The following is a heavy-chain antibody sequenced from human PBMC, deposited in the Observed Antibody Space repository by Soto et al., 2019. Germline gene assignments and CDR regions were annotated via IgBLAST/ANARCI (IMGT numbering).Heavy chain of an antibody. Sequence: EVQLVESGGGLVQPGGSLRLSCAASGFTFSNYWMHWVRQAPGKGLEWVANIKEDGTTNYYVDSVKGRFTISRDNTKNSLYLQMSSLRADDTAVYYCARALGGAAAVWGQGTLVTASS. V-gene: IGHV3-7*01. CDR2: IKEDGTTN. CDR3: ARALGGAAAV. D-gene: IGHD3-16*01. J-gene: IGHJ4*02. CDR1: GFTFSNYW.